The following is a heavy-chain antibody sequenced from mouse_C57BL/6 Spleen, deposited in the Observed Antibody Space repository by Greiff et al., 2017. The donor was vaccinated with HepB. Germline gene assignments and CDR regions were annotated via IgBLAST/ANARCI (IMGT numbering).Heavy chain of an antibody. V-gene: IGHV1-64*01. CDR3: ATSHYYGSSYNAMDY. CDR2: IHPNSGST. Sequence: QVQLQQSGAELVKPGASVKLSCKASGYTFTSYWMHWVKQRPGQGLEWIGMIHPNSGSTNYNEKFKSKATLTVDKSSSTAYMQLSSLTSEDSAVYYCATSHYYGSSYNAMDYWGQGTSVTVSS. CDR1: GYTFTSYW. J-gene: IGHJ4*01. D-gene: IGHD1-1*01.